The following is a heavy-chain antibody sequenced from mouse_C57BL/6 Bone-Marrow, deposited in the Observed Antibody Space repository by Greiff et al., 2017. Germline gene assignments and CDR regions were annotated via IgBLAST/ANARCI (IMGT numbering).Heavy chain of an antibody. V-gene: IGHV5-6*01. J-gene: IGHJ3*01. CDR1: GFTFSSYG. CDR2: ISSGSSYT. Sequence: DVQLVESGGDLVKPGGSLKLSCAASGFTFSSYGMTWVRQTPDKRLEWVANISSGSSYTYSTDSVKGRFTISRDNAKNTLYLQMSSLKSEYTAMYYCARHNGNYRFAYWGQGTLVTVSA. CDR3: ARHNGNYRFAY. D-gene: IGHD2-1*01.